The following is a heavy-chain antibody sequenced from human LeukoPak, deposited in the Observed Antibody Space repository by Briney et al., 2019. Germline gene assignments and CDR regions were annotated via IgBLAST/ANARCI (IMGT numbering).Heavy chain of an antibody. CDR1: GFTFSSYA. Sequence: GGSLRLSCAASGFTFSSYAMSWVRQAPGKGLEWVSAISGSGGSTYYADSEKGRFTISRDNSKNTLYLQMNSLRAEDTAVYSCAKGRGSYCSGGSCYSDYWGQGTLVTVSS. V-gene: IGHV3-23*01. J-gene: IGHJ4*02. D-gene: IGHD2-15*01. CDR3: AKGRGSYCSGGSCYSDY. CDR2: ISGSGGST.